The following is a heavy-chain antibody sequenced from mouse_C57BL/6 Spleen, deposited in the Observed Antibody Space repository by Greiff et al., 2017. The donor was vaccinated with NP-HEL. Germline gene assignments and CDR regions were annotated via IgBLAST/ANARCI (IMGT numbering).Heavy chain of an antibody. CDR3: ARDYYGSSTWFAY. V-gene: IGHV1-20*01. Sequence: EVQLQQSGPELVKPGDSVKISCKASGYSFTGYFMNWVMQSHGKSLEWIGRINPYNGDTFYNQKFKGKATLTVDKSSSTAHMELRSLTSEDSAVYYCARDYYGSSTWFAYWGQGTLVTVSA. CDR2: INPYNGDT. J-gene: IGHJ3*01. D-gene: IGHD1-1*01. CDR1: GYSFTGYF.